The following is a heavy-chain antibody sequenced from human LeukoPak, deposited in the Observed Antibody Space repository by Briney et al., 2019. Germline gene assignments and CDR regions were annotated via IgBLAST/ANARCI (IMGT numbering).Heavy chain of an antibody. Sequence: PSETLSLTCTVSGGSISSYYWSCIRQPAGKGLEWIGYIYTSGSTNYDPSLKSRVTLSLDTSKNQFSLNLSAVTAADTAVYYCARQSYSTYPFDPWGQGTLVTVSS. CDR2: IYTSGST. V-gene: IGHV4-4*09. CDR3: ARQSYSTYPFDP. D-gene: IGHD2/OR15-2a*01. CDR1: GGSISSYY. J-gene: IGHJ5*02.